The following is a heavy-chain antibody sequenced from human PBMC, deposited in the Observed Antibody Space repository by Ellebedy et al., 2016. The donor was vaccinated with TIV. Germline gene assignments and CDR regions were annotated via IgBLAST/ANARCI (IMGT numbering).Heavy chain of an antibody. CDR1: GFTFSSYW. V-gene: IGHV3-7*01. CDR3: ARGGSGPFDN. D-gene: IGHD3-10*01. J-gene: IGHJ4*02. CDR2: IKQDGSEK. Sequence: PGGSLRLSCAASGFTFSSYWMSWLRQAPGKGLERVANIKQDGSEKYYVASVRGRFTISRSNANNSLHLQMNSLRVEDTAVYYCARGGSGPFDNWGRGTLVTVSS.